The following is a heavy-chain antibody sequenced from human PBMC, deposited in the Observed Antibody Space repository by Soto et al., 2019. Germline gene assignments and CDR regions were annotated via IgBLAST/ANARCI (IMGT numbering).Heavy chain of an antibody. CDR2: IYHSGST. CDR1: GGSISSSNW. CDR3: ARVSGSYYYGMDV. J-gene: IGHJ6*02. Sequence: QVQLQESGPGLVKPSGTLSLTCAVSGGSISSSNWWSWVRQPPGKGLEWIGEIYHSGSTNYNPSLKSRVTISVDKSKTQLPLKLSSVTDADTAVYYCARVSGSYYYGMDVWGQGTTVTVSS. D-gene: IGHD1-26*01. V-gene: IGHV4-4*02.